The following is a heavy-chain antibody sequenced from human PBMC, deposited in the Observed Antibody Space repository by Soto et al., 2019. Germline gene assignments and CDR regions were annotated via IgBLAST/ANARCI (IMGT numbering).Heavy chain of an antibody. CDR3: ARACGYSYGFLDP. D-gene: IGHD5-18*01. J-gene: IGHJ5*02. CDR1: GGTFSSYA. CDR2: IIPIFGTA. V-gene: IGHV1-69*13. Sequence: SVKVSCKASGGTFSSYAISWVRQAPGQGLEWMGGIIPIFGTANYAQKFQGRVTITADESTSTAYMEPSSLRSEDTAVYYCARACGYSYGFLDPWGQGTLVTVYS.